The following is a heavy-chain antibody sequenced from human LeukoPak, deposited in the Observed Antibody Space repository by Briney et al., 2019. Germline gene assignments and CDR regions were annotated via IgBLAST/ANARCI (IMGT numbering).Heavy chain of an antibody. CDR3: ARVSFEGPSRWFDP. V-gene: IGHV1-69*04. J-gene: IGHJ5*02. Sequence: GSSVKVSCKASGGTFSSYAISWVRQAPGQGLEWMGRIIPILGIANYAQKFQGRVTITADKSTSTACMELSSLRSEDTAVYYCARVSFEGPSRWFDPWGQGTLVTVSS. CDR2: IIPILGIA. CDR1: GGTFSSYA.